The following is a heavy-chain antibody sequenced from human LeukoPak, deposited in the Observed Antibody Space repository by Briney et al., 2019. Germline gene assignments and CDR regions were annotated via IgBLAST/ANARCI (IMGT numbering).Heavy chain of an antibody. CDR1: GYTFTGYY. CDR3: ATDGVAGYYYYYGMDV. Sequence: ASVKVSCKASGYTFTGYYMHWVRQAPGKGLEWMGGFDPEDGETIYAQKFQGRVTMTEDTSTDTAYMELSSLRSEDTAVYYCATDGVAGYYYYYGMDVWGRGTTVTVSS. V-gene: IGHV1-24*01. D-gene: IGHD6-19*01. J-gene: IGHJ6*02. CDR2: FDPEDGET.